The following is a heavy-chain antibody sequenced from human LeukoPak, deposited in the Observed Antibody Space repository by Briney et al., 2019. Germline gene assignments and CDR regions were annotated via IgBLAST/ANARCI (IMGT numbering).Heavy chain of an antibody. J-gene: IGHJ3*02. CDR2: INSDGRST. V-gene: IGHV3-74*01. Sequence: GGSLRLSCVASGMIFSIDWMHWVRQPPGKGLEWVSRINSDGRSTSYVDSVKSRFTIARDNAKNTLYLHMNSLRAEDTAVYYCAKAQTGTDAFDIWGQGTMVTVSS. D-gene: IGHD1-1*01. CDR3: AKAQTGTDAFDI. CDR1: GMIFSIDW.